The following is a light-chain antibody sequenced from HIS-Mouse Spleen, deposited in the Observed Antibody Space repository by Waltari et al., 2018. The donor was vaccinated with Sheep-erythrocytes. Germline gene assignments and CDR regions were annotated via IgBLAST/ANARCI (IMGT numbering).Light chain of an antibody. V-gene: IGLV3-10*01. CDR1: ALPKQY. Sequence: SYELTQPPSVSVSPGQTARITCSGDALPKQYAYWYQQKSGQAPVLVIYEDSKRPSGIPERFSGSSSGTMATLTISGAQVEDEADYCCYSTDSSGNHSNWVFGGGTKLTVL. CDR3: YSTDSSGNHSNWV. CDR2: EDS. J-gene: IGLJ3*02.